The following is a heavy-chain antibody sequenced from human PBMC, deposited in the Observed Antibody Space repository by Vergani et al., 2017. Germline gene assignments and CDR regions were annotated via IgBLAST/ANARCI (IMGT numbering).Heavy chain of an antibody. D-gene: IGHD3-22*01. CDR3: AKGSRYYDTSGYFGY. J-gene: IGHJ4*02. CDR1: GFTFSSYG. CDR2: IRYDGSNT. Sequence: QVQLVESGGGVVQPGGSLRLSCAASGFTFSSYGMHWVRQAPGKGPEWVAIIRYDGSNTYYADSVKGRFTISRDNSKNTLYLQMNSLRAEDTAMYYCAKGSRYYDTSGYFGYWGQGTRVTVS. V-gene: IGHV3-30*02.